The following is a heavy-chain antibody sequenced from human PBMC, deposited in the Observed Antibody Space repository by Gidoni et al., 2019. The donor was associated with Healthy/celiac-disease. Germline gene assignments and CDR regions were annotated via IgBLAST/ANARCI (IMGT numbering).Heavy chain of an antibody. J-gene: IGHJ3*02. CDR1: GGSISSSSYY. CDR2: IYYSGST. CDR3: ARPLKYYYGSGSYYTGSNAFDI. V-gene: IGHV4-39*01. D-gene: IGHD3-10*01. Sequence: QLQLQESGPGLVKPSETLSLTCTVSGGSISSSSYYWGWIRQPPGKGLEWIGSIYYSGSTYYNPSLKSRVTISVDTSKNQFSLKLSSVTAADTAVYYCARPLKYYYGSGSYYTGSNAFDIWGQGTMVTVSS.